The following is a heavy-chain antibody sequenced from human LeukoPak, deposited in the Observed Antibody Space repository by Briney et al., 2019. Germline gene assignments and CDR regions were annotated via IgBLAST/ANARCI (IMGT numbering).Heavy chain of an antibody. D-gene: IGHD2-2*01. CDR2: ISSSGSTI. CDR1: GFTFSDYY. J-gene: IGHJ4*02. CDR3: ARDRSRVVPAASDY. Sequence: GGSLRPSCAASGFTFSDYYMSWIRQAPWKGLEWVSYISSSGSTIYYADSVKGRFTISRDNAKNSLYLQMNSLRAEDTAVYYCARDRSRVVPAASDYWGQGTLVTVSS. V-gene: IGHV3-11*04.